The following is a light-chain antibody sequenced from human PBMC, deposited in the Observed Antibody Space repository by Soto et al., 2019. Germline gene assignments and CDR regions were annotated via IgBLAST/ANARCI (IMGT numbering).Light chain of an antibody. V-gene: IGLV4-69*01. CDR1: SGHSNYA. CDR3: QTGGTVVV. J-gene: IGLJ2*01. CDR2: LNSDGSH. Sequence: QSVLTQSPSASASLGASVKLTCTLSSGHSNYAIAWHQQQPEKGPRYLMKLNSDGSHTKGDGIPDRFSGSSSGAERYLTISSLQSEDEADYYCQTGGTVVVFGGGTKLTVL.